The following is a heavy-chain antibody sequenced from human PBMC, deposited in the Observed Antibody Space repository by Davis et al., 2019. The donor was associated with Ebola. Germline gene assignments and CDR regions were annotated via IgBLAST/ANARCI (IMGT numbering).Heavy chain of an antibody. CDR1: GGTFSSYA. Sequence: SVKVSCKASGGTFSSYAISWVRQAPGQGLEWMGGIIPIFGTANYAQKFQGRVTITADKSTSTAYMELSSLRSEDTAVYYCARGRYEWGVFYYFDYWGQGTLVTVSS. J-gene: IGHJ4*02. V-gene: IGHV1-69*06. CDR2: IIPIFGTA. CDR3: ARGRYEWGVFYYFDY. D-gene: IGHD3-16*01.